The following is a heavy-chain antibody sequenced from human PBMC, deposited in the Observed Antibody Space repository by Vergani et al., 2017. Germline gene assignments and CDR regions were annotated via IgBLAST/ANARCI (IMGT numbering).Heavy chain of an antibody. CDR2: IQFDGSNQ. CDR1: GFTLINYD. Sequence: QVQLVESGGGVFQRGGSLSLSCATSGFTLINYDMQWIRQGPGKGLEFVAFIQFDGSNQYYADSVKGRFTLSRDFSKNTLYLQMNSLRTDDTATYYCAKHFRGWGIDYWGQGTQVIVSS. D-gene: IGHD3-16*01. CDR3: AKHFRGWGIDY. V-gene: IGHV3-30*02. J-gene: IGHJ4*02.